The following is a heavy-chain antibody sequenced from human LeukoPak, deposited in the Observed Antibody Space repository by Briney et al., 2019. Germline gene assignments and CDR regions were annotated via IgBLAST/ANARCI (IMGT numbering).Heavy chain of an antibody. CDR3: ARGIVGATFRLQGMDV. Sequence: PGGSLRLSCAASGFTFSSYDMHWVRQATGKGLEWVSAIGTAGDTYYPGSVKGRFTISRGNAKSSLYLQMNSLRAGDTAVYYCARGIVGATFRLQGMDVWGQGTTVTVSS. D-gene: IGHD1-26*01. CDR1: GFTFSSYD. CDR2: IGTAGDT. J-gene: IGHJ6*02. V-gene: IGHV3-13*01.